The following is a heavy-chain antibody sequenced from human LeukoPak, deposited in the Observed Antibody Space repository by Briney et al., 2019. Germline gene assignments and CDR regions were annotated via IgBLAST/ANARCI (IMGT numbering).Heavy chain of an antibody. V-gene: IGHV3-48*01. CDR2: ISSSSSTI. D-gene: IGHD5-12*01. CDR1: GFTFSSYS. J-gene: IGHJ4*02. Sequence: GGSLRLSCAASGFTFSSYSMNWVRQAPGKGLEWVSYISSSSSTIYYADSVKGRFTISRDNAKNSLYLQMNSLRAEDTAVYYCARDRFIVATITKFDYWGQGTLVTVSS. CDR3: ARDRFIVATITKFDY.